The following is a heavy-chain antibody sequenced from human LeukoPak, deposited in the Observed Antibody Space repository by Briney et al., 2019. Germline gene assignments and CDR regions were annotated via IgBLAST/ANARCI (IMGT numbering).Heavy chain of an antibody. D-gene: IGHD2-15*01. CDR2: INHSGST. CDR1: GGSFSGYY. Sequence: PSETLSLTCAVYGGSFSGYYWSWIRQPPGKGLEWIGEINHSGSTNYNPSLKSRVTISVATSKNQFSLKLGSVTAADTAVYYCASLVVVVAATGWFDPWGQGTLVTVSS. J-gene: IGHJ5*02. CDR3: ASLVVVVAATGWFDP. V-gene: IGHV4-34*01.